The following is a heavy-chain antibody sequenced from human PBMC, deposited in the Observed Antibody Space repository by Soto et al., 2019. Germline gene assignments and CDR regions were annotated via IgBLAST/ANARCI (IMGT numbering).Heavy chain of an antibody. J-gene: IGHJ4*02. CDR1: GFTFSSYA. D-gene: IGHD7-27*01. Sequence: QVQLVESGGGVVQPGRSLRLSCAASGFTFSSYAMHWVRQAPGKGLEWVAVISYDGSNKYYADSVKGRFTISRDNSKNTLYLQMISLRAEDTAVYYCARELGGETEAFDYWGQGTLVTVSS. CDR2: ISYDGSNK. V-gene: IGHV3-30-3*01. CDR3: ARELGGETEAFDY.